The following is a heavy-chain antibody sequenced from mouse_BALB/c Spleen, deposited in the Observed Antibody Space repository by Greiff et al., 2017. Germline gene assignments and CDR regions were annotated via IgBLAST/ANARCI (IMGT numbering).Heavy chain of an antibody. J-gene: IGHJ3*01. CDR1: GFNIKDTY. V-gene: IGHV14-3*02. CDR2: IEPANGNT. D-gene: IGHD2-1*01. CDR3: ATLYPLFAY. Sequence: VQLKQSGAELVKPGASVKLSCTASGFNIKDTYMHWVKQRPEQGLEWIGRIEPANGNTKYDPKFQGKATITADTSSNTAYLQLSSLTSEDTAVYYCATLYPLFAYWGQGTLVTVSA.